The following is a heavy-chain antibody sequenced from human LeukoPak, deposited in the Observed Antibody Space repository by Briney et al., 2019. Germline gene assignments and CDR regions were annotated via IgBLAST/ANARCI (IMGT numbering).Heavy chain of an antibody. D-gene: IGHD1-26*01. J-gene: IGHJ5*02. Sequence: SVKVSCKASGGTFSSYAISWVRQAPGQGLEWMGGIIPIFGTANYAQKFQGRVTITADKSTSTAYMELSSLRSEDTAVYYCARSPIVGATRNWFDPWGQGTLVTVSS. CDR1: GGTFSSYA. V-gene: IGHV1-69*06. CDR3: ARSPIVGATRNWFDP. CDR2: IIPIFGTA.